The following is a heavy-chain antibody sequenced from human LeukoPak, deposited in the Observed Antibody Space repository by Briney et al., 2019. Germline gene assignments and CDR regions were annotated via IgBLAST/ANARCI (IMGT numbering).Heavy chain of an antibody. CDR3: AKGVAGTDDWFGP. J-gene: IGHJ5*02. CDR1: GFTFSSYW. CDR2: IKQDGSEK. V-gene: IGHV3-7*03. Sequence: GGSLRLSCAASGFTFSSYWMSWVRQAPGKGLEWVANIKQDGSEKYYVDSVKGRFTISRDNAKNSLYLQMNSLRAEDTAVYYCAKGVAGTDDWFGPWGQGTLVTVSS. D-gene: IGHD6-19*01.